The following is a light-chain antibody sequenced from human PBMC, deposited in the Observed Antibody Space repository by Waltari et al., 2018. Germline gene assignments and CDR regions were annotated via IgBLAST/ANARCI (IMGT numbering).Light chain of an antibody. CDR1: SSDIGGYNY. J-gene: IGLJ3*02. CDR3: SSFAGSTNWV. CDR2: EVT. V-gene: IGLV2-8*01. Sequence: QSALTQPPSASGSPGQSVTIPCTGTSSDIGGYNYVSWYQHTPGKAPKPMIYEVTKRPSGVPDRFSASKSGNTASLTVSGLQAEDEADYYCSSFAGSTNWVFGGGTKLTVL.